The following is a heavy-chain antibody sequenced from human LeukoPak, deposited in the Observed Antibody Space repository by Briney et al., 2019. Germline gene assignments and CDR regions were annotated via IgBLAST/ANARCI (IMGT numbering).Heavy chain of an antibody. CDR3: AREGYYDRGGYFDY. CDR1: GFTFSSYW. CDR2: INSDGSST. V-gene: IGHV3-74*01. J-gene: IGHJ4*02. Sequence: GGFLRLSCAASGFTFSSYWMHWVRQAPGKGLVWVSRINSDGSSTSYADSVKGRFTISRDNAKNTLYLQMNSLRAEDTAVYYCAREGYYDRGGYFDYWGQGTLVTVSS. D-gene: IGHD3-22*01.